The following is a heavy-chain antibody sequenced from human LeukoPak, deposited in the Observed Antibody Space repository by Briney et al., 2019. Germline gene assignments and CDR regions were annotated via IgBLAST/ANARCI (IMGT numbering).Heavy chain of an antibody. CDR3: AKDRMATIILPYYMDF. CDR2: IRYDGSNK. CDR1: GFTFSSYG. D-gene: IGHD5-12*01. Sequence: GGSLRLSCAASGFTFSSYGMHWVRQAPGKGLEWVAFIRYDGSNKYYADSVKGRFTISRDNSKNTLYLQMNSLRAEDTAVYYCAKDRMATIILPYYMDFWGKGTTVTISS. J-gene: IGHJ6*03. V-gene: IGHV3-30*02.